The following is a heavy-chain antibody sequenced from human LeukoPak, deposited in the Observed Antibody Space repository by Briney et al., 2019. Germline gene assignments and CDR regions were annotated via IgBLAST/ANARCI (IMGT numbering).Heavy chain of an antibody. CDR1: GESVSSNSAP. D-gene: IGHD5-12*01. V-gene: IGHV6-1*01. J-gene: IGHJ4*02. CDR3: ARGRWLPDLDY. CDR2: TYYRSKWYD. Sequence: SQTLPLPFATPGESVSSNSAPWNWIKHSPSRGLEWRGRTYYRSKWYDDYAVSVKSRVTINPDTSKNQFSLQLNSVTPEDTAVYYCARGRWLPDLDYWGQGTLVTVSS.